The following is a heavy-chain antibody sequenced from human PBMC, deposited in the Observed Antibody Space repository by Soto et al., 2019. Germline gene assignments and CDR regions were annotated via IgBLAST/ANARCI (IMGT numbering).Heavy chain of an antibody. CDR3: ARGNFWSGYRTPNWFDP. D-gene: IGHD3-3*01. CDR1: GVSITTYY. CDR2: VYYSGST. J-gene: IGHJ5*02. Sequence: SETLSLTCSVSGVSITTYYWSWIRQPPGKGLEWIGHVYYSGSTNYNPSLKSRITISEDTSKNQFSLKLSSVTAADTAVYFCARGNFWSGYRTPNWFDPWGQGTLVTVSS. V-gene: IGHV4-59*01.